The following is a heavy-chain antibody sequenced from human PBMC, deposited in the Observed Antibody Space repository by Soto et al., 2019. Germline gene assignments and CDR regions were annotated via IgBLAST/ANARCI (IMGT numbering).Heavy chain of an antibody. CDR3: ARGVTGTLDY. CDR1: AFPIRSGYY. D-gene: IGHD1-1*01. CDR2: VYYNGIT. V-gene: IGHV4-38-2*01. Sequence: PSDTLSLPCAVSAFPIRSGYYLNWIRQSPGKGLEWIGCVYYNGITFNNPSLKSRVIMTVDTSKNHFSLRLTSVTAADTGMYLCARGVTGTLDYWGQGALVTVS. J-gene: IGHJ4*02.